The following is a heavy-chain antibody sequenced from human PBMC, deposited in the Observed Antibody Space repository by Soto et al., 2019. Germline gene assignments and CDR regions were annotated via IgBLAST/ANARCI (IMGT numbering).Heavy chain of an antibody. CDR2: IYFSGST. D-gene: IGHD2-15*01. V-gene: IGHV4-59*01. J-gene: IGHJ4*02. CDR3: ASGEVVVAATGVFDY. Sequence: PSETLSLTCDVSGVSISENHWSWIRQAPGKGLEWIGYIYFSGSTNYNPSLKSRVTISLDTSKNQFSLKLTSVTAADTAVYYCASGEVVVAATGVFDYWGQGTLVPVSS. CDR1: GVSISENH.